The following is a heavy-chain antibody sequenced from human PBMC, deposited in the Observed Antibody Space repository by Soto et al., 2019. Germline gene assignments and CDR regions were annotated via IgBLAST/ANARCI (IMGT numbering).Heavy chain of an antibody. CDR1: GFTFSSYS. V-gene: IGHV3-21*01. CDR2: ISSSSSYI. CDR3: ARDGVRDGYNHFDY. J-gene: IGHJ4*02. Sequence: EVQLVESGGGLVKPGGSLRLSCAASGFTFSSYSMNWVRQAPGKGLEWVSSISSSSSYIYYADSVKGRFTISRDNAKNSLYLQMNSLRGEDTAVYYCARDGVRDGYNHFDYWGQGTLVTVSS. D-gene: IGHD5-12*01.